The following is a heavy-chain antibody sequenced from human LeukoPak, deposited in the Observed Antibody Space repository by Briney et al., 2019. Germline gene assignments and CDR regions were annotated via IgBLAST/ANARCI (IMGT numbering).Heavy chain of an antibody. CDR1: GGSFSGDY. CDR2: INRSGRA. V-gene: IGHV4-34*01. CDR3: ARHKIVITMLGVHRWFDP. Sequence: SETLSLTCAVYGGSFSGDYWSWIRQPPGKGLEWIGDINRSGRAIYNTSLKSRVIISVDTSKNQFSLKVNSVTAADTAVYYCARHKIVITMLGVHRWFDPWGQGTLVAVSS. J-gene: IGHJ5*02. D-gene: IGHD3-3*01.